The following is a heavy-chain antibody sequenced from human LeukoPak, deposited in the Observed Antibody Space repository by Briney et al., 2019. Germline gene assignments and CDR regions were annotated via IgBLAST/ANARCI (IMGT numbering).Heavy chain of an antibody. CDR2: INHSGST. CDR1: GGSFSGYY. CDR3: AKVAKYYYGSETYFFFDH. D-gene: IGHD3-10*01. J-gene: IGHJ4*02. V-gene: IGHV4-34*01. Sequence: SEALSLTCAVYGGSFSGYYWSWIRQPPGKGLEWIGEINHSGSTNYNPSLKSRVTISVDTSKNQFSLKLSSVTAADTAVYYCAKVAKYYYGSETYFFFDHWGQGTLVTVSS.